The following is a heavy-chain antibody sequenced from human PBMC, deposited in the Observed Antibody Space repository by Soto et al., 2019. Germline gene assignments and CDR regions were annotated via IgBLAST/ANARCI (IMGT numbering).Heavy chain of an antibody. J-gene: IGHJ5*02. CDR3: TRGAGPPWFDP. V-gene: IGHV4-4*07. CDR1: GGSISLHSLYF. CDR2: ISISGGT. Sequence: QVQLQESGPGLVKPSETLSLTCTVSGGSISLHSLYFWSWVRQPAGKGLEWIGRISISGGTNYNPSLESRVTMSVDTSKNQFSLKVISVTAADTAIYYCTRGAGPPWFDPWGQGTLVAVSS.